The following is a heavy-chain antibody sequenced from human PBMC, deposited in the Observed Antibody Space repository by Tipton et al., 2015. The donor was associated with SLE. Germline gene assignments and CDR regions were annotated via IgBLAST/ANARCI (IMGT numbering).Heavy chain of an antibody. CDR1: GYSFITYY. J-gene: IGHJ3*01. Sequence: QVQLVQSGAEVKKSGASVRVSCKASGYSFITYYIHWVRQSPGQGLEWMGIINPSGGTTHYPQKFQGRVAVTRDTSTNTVYMELNSLRYDDTAVYYCARQGDYIRVEDAFDVWGQGTMVTVSS. V-gene: IGHV1-46*01. CDR3: ARQGDYIRVEDAFDV. CDR2: INPSGGTT. D-gene: IGHD4-17*01.